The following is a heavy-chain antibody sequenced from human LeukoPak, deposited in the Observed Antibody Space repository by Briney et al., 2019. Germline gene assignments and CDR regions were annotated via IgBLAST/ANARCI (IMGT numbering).Heavy chain of an antibody. V-gene: IGHV3-48*01. CDR1: GFTFSSYS. Sequence: GGSLRLSCAASGFTFSSYSMNWVRQAPGKGLEWVSYISSSSSTIYYADSVKGRFTISRDNSKNTLYLQMNSLRAEDTALYYCANEVRPNDYWGQGTLVTVSS. CDR2: ISSSSSTI. CDR3: ANEVRPNDY. D-gene: IGHD1-1*01. J-gene: IGHJ4*02.